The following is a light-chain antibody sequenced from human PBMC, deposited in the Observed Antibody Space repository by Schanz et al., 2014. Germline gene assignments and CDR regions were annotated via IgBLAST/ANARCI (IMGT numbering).Light chain of an antibody. CDR2: ANN. CDR1: TSNLGATYD. CDR3: CSYAGSSTFGV. Sequence: QSVLTQPPSVSGAPGQRVTISCTGSTSNLGATYDVHWYQQLPGAAPKLLIYANNIRPSGVPDRFSGSKSGTSASLAITGLQAEDEADYYCCSYAGSSTFGVFGGGTKLTVL. J-gene: IGLJ3*02. V-gene: IGLV1-40*01.